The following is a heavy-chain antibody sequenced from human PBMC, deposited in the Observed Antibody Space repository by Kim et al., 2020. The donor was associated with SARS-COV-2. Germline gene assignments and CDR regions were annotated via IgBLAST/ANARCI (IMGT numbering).Heavy chain of an antibody. CDR2: INHSGRT. CDR3: ARRLSNTSGWGSHYCDL. J-gene: IGHJ2*01. Sequence: SKTLSLTCAVYGGSFSGYYWSWIRQPPGKGLEWIGEINHSGRTNYNPSLKSRVTISVDTSKNQFSLKLTSVTAADAALYFCARRLSNTSGWGSHYCDLWG. CDR1: GGSFSGYY. V-gene: IGHV4-34*01. D-gene: IGHD3-10*01.